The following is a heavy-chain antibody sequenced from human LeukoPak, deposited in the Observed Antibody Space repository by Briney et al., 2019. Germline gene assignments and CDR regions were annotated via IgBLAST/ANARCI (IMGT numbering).Heavy chain of an antibody. CDR3: ARSIAASRDY. D-gene: IGHD2-15*01. J-gene: IGHJ4*02. V-gene: IGHV3-20*04. Sequence: GGSLRLSCAASGFTFDDYGMSWVRHAPGKGLEWVSGINWDGGSTGYADSVKGRFTISRDNTKNSLYLQMNSLRAEDTALYYCARSIAASRDYWGQGTLVTVSS. CDR2: INWDGGST. CDR1: GFTFDDYG.